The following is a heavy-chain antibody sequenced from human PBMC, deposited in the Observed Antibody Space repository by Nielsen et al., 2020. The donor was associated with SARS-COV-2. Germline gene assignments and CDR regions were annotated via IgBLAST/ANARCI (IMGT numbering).Heavy chain of an antibody. CDR2: INPSGGST. Sequence: ASVKVSCKASGYTFTSYYMHWVRQAPGQGLEWMGIINPSGGSTSYAQKFQGRVTMTRDTSTSTVYMELRSLRSDDTAVYYCARVVGIVVVPAAMVRIGWFDPWGQGTLVTVSS. J-gene: IGHJ5*02. CDR1: GYTFTSYY. CDR3: ARVVGIVVVPAAMVRIGWFDP. D-gene: IGHD2-2*01. V-gene: IGHV1-46*01.